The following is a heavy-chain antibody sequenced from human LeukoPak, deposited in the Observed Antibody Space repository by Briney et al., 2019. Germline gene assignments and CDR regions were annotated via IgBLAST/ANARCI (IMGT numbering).Heavy chain of an antibody. D-gene: IGHD4-17*01. CDR3: ARASRPTVTIDPYYFDY. CDR2: VYPNSGDT. J-gene: IGHJ4*02. V-gene: IGHV1-2*02. CDR1: GYTFTGYY. Sequence: ASVKVSCKASGYTFTGYYMHWVRQAPGQGLEWMGWVYPNSGDTNYPQKFQGRVTMTRDTSTTTAYMEVSRLTSDDTAVYYCARASRPTVTIDPYYFDYWGQGTLVTVSS.